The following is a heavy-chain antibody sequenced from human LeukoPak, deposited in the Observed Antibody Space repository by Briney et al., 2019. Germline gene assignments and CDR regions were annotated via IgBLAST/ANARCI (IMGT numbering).Heavy chain of an antibody. V-gene: IGHV3-48*04. J-gene: IGHJ4*02. CDR3: ARSNYYDSSGYPSFDN. CDR2: ISSSSRTI. Sequence: GGSLRLSCAASGFTFSSYSMNWVRQAPGKGLEWISYISSSSRTIYYADSVKGRFTISRDNAKNSLFLQMNSLRAEDSAVYYCARSNYYDSSGYPSFDNWGQGTLVTVSS. CDR1: GFTFSSYS. D-gene: IGHD3-22*01.